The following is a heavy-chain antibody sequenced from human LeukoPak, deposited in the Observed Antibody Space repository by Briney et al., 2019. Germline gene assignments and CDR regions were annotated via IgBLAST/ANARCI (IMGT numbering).Heavy chain of an antibody. CDR3: AIGYYYDSSGYYNY. Sequence: PSETLSLTCAVYGGSFSGYYWSWIRQPPGKGLEWIGEINHSGSTNYNPSLKSRVTISVDTSKNQFSLKLSSVTAADTAVYYCAIGYYYDSSGYYNYWGQGTLVTVSS. CDR2: INHSGST. D-gene: IGHD3-22*01. V-gene: IGHV4-34*01. CDR1: GGSFSGYY. J-gene: IGHJ4*02.